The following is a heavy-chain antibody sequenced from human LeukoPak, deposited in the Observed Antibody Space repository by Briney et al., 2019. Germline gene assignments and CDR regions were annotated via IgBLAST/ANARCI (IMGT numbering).Heavy chain of an antibody. D-gene: IGHD1-7*01. J-gene: IGHJ4*02. CDR3: ARYDWNYPDY. CDR1: GVTFSRYW. V-gene: IGHV3-74*01. CDR2: IYSDGNDR. Sequence: PGGSLRLSCAASGVTFSRYWMYWVRQAPGKGLVWVSGIYSDGNDRRYADSVKGRFTISRDNAKNTVFLQMNSLRAEDTAVYYCARYDWNYPDYWGQGTLVTVSS.